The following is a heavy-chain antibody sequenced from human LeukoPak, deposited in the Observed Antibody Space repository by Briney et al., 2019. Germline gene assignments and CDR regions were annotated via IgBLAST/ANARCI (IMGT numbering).Heavy chain of an antibody. CDR2: IYSGGST. J-gene: IGHJ4*02. CDR3: ARDLPDYYGSGSY. V-gene: IGHV3-66*01. D-gene: IGHD3-10*01. CDR1: GFTVSSNY. Sequence: PGGSLRLSCAASGFTVSSNYMSWVRQAPGKGLEWVSVIYSGGSTYYADSVKGRSTISRDNSKNTLYLQMNSLRAEDTAVYYCARDLPDYYGSGSYWGQGTLVTVSS.